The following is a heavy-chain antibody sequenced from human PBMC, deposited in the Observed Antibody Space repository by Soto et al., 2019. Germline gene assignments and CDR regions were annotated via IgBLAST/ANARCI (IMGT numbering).Heavy chain of an antibody. CDR2: INPSGGST. Sequence: QVQLVQSGAEVKKPGASVKVSCKASGYTFTSYYMHWVRQAPGQGLEWMGIINPSGGSTSYAQKFQGRVTMPRDTSTSTVYMELSSLRSEDTAVYYCARDLRGGGATLTTSYFDYWGQGTLVTVSS. CDR3: ARDLRGGGATLTTSYFDY. CDR1: GYTFTSYY. D-gene: IGHD4-17*01. V-gene: IGHV1-46*03. J-gene: IGHJ4*02.